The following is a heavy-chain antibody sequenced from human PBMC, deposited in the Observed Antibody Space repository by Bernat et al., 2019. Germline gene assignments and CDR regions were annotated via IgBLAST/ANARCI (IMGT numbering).Heavy chain of an antibody. CDR3: ARDPGYCSGGNCKGF. D-gene: IGHD2-15*01. CDR1: GFTFSSYW. CDR2: INSDGSST. Sequence: EVQLVEFGGGLVQPGGSLRLSCAASGFTFSSYWIHWVRQAPGKGLVWVSRINSDGSSTNYADSLKGRFTISRDNAKSTLYLQMNSLRAEDTAVYYCARDPGYCSGGNCKGFWGQGTMVTVSS. J-gene: IGHJ3*01. V-gene: IGHV3-74*01.